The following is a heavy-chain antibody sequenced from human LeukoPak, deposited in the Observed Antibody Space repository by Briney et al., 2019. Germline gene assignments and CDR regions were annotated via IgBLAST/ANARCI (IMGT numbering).Heavy chain of an antibody. CDR1: GFTLSDFW. CDR2: IKKDGSEK. CDR3: ARHLSGVTGYTYGRGIDY. Sequence: GGSLRLSCTASGFTLSDFWMSWVRQAPGKGLEWVANIKKDGSEKYYVDSVKGRFTISRDNAKSSLYLQMNSLRAEDTAVYYCARHLSGVTGYTYGRGIDYWGQGTLVTVSS. J-gene: IGHJ4*02. D-gene: IGHD5-18*01. V-gene: IGHV3-7*01.